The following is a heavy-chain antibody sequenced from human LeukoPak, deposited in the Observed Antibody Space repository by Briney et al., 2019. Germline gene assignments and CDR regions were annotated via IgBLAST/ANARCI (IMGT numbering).Heavy chain of an antibody. CDR1: DDSITIYY. J-gene: IGHJ6*03. CDR2: IDHTGIT. Sequence: SETLSLTCTVSDDSITIYYWTWIRQPPGKGVEWIGYIDHTGITNYNPSLKSRVTISVDTSKNQFSLKLSSVTAADTAVYYCARERVNYDFWSGYYSYMDVWGKGTTVTVSS. CDR3: ARERVNYDFWSGYYSYMDV. D-gene: IGHD3-3*01. V-gene: IGHV4-59*01.